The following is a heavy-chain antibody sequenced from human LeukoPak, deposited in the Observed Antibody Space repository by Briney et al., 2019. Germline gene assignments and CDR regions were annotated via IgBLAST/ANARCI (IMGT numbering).Heavy chain of an antibody. J-gene: IGHJ4*02. CDR2: NNPNSGDT. V-gene: IGHV1-2*02. Sequence: ASVKVSCKASGYIFTGYYMHRVRQAPGQGLEWMGWNNPNSGDTHYAQKFQGRVTMTSDTSITTAYMELSSLTSDDTAVYYCARSGQLLSFDSWGQGTLVTVSS. CDR1: GYIFTGYY. CDR3: ARSGQLLSFDS. D-gene: IGHD2-2*01.